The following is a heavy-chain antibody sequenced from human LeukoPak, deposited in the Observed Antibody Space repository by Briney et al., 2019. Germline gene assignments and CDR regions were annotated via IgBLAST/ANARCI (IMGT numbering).Heavy chain of an antibody. Sequence: PGGSLRLSGAASGFTFSSYSMSWVRQAPGEGLEWVSAISGSGGSTYYADSVKGRFTISRDNSKNTLYLQMNSLRAEGTAVYYCAKDQGTDSSGWYLSYYYYGMDVWGQGTTVTVSS. D-gene: IGHD6-19*01. CDR3: AKDQGTDSSGWYLSYYYYGMDV. CDR2: ISGSGGST. CDR1: GFTFSSYS. V-gene: IGHV3-23*01. J-gene: IGHJ6*02.